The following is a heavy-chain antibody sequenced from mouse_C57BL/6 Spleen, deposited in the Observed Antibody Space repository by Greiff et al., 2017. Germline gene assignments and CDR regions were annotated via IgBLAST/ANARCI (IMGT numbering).Heavy chain of an antibody. V-gene: IGHV7-3*01. CDR3: ARYTTVVAFDY. J-gene: IGHJ2*01. Sequence: EVKVVESGGGLVQPGGSLSLSCAASGFTFTDYYMSWVRQPPGKALEWLGFIRNKANGYTTEYSASVKGRFTISRDNSQSILYLQMNALRAEDSATYYCARYTTVVAFDYWGQGTTLTVSS. CDR2: IRNKANGYTT. CDR1: GFTFTDYY. D-gene: IGHD1-1*01.